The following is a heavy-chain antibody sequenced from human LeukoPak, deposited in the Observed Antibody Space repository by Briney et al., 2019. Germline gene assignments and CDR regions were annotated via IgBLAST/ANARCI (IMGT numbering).Heavy chain of an antibody. Sequence: GGSLRLSCAASGFTFSSYAMSWVRQAPGKGLEWVSGISGSGGSTHYADSVKGRFTISRDTSKNTLYLQMNSLRAEDTAVYYCAKDVDYGGSTFTPFDYWGQGTLVTVSS. J-gene: IGHJ4*02. CDR1: GFTFSSYA. CDR3: AKDVDYGGSTFTPFDY. CDR2: ISGSGGST. V-gene: IGHV3-23*01. D-gene: IGHD4-23*01.